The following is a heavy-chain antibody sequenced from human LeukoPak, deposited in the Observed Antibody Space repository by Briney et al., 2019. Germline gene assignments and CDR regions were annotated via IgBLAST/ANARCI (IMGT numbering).Heavy chain of an antibody. Sequence: PGGSLRLSCAASGFTFSSYAMSWSRQAPGKGLEWVSSISGSGGSTYYADSVKGRFTVSRDNSKNTLYLQTNSLRAEDTAVYYCAKARGTVVPPFDYLGQGTLATVSS. V-gene: IGHV3-23*01. D-gene: IGHD3-22*01. CDR2: ISGSGGST. CDR1: GFTFSSYA. J-gene: IGHJ4*02. CDR3: AKARGTVVPPFDY.